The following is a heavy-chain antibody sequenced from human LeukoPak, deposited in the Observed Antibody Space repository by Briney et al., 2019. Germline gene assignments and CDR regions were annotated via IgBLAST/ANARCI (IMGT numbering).Heavy chain of an antibody. CDR1: GFTFSSYA. CDR3: ATLLRFLEWLSRRPPADYYYYMDV. V-gene: IGHV3-30-3*01. D-gene: IGHD3-3*01. Sequence: GGSLRLSCAASGFTFSSYAMHWVRQAPGKGLEWVAVISYDGSNKYYADSVKGRFTISRDNSKNTLYLQMNSLRAEDTAVYYCATLLRFLEWLSRRPPADYYYYMDVWGKGTTVTVSS. J-gene: IGHJ6*03. CDR2: ISYDGSNK.